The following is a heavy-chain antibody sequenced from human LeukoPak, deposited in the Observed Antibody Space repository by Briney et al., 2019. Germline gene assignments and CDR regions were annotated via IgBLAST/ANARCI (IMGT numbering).Heavy chain of an antibody. CDR3: ARGSSYGFSMGY. D-gene: IGHD3-16*01. V-gene: IGHV4-59*01. J-gene: IGHJ4*02. Sequence: PSETLPLTCTVSGGSISSYYWSWIRQPPGKGLEWIGYIYYSGSTNYNPSLKSRVTISVDTSKNQFSLKLSSVTAADTAVYYCARGSSYGFSMGYWGQGTLVTVSS. CDR1: GGSISSYY. CDR2: IYYSGST.